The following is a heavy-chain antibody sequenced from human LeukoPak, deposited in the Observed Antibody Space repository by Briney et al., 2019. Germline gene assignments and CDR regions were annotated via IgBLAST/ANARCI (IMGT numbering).Heavy chain of an antibody. CDR2: IYYSGST. D-gene: IGHD3-22*01. CDR1: GGSISSYY. CDR3: AGSYYYDSSGYYPDAFDI. J-gene: IGHJ3*02. Sequence: SETLPLTCTVSGGSISSYYWSWIRQPPGKGLEWIGYIYYSGSTNYNPSLKSRVTISVDTSKNQFSLKLSSVTAADTAVYYCAGSYYYDSSGYYPDAFDIWGQGTMVTVSS. V-gene: IGHV4-59*08.